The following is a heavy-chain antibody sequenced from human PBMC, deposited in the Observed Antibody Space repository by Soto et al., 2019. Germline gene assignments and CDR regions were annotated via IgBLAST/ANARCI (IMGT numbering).Heavy chain of an antibody. J-gene: IGHJ3*02. V-gene: IGHV3-7*01. Sequence: PGGSLRLSCAASGFTFSSDWMSWVRQAPGKGLEWVANIKQDGREEYYVDSVKGRFTISRDNAKNSLYLQMNSLRAEDTAVYYCAREHLNAVDIWGQGTMVTGSS. CDR1: GFTFSSDW. CDR3: AREHLNAVDI. CDR2: IKQDGREE.